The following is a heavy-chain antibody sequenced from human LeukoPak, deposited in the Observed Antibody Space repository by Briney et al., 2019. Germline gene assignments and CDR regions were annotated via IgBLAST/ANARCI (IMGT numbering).Heavy chain of an antibody. D-gene: IGHD3-22*01. CDR2: IYYTGKT. Sequence: SETLSLTCTVSGDFISSSSYYWGWVRQPPGKGLEWIGDIYYTGKTYYNPSLKRRVFISIDTPKHDFSQNLDFLTAAGTAVYYCARRRNYDSTGYFEWGPGSLVTVSS. J-gene: IGHJ1*01. CDR1: GDFISSSSYY. CDR3: ARRRNYDSTGYFE. V-gene: IGHV4-39*02.